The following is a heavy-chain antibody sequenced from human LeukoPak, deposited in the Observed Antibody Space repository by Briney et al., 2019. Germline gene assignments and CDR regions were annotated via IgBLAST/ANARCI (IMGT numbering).Heavy chain of an antibody. D-gene: IGHD1-26*01. J-gene: IGHJ4*02. CDR3: MKAKVGATFDS. V-gene: IGHV3-64D*06. Sequence: GGSLRLSCSASGFTFSSYSMDWVRQAPGKGPEYVPGINNNGGSTQYADSVKGRFTISRDNSKNTVYLQMSSLRPEDTAVYYCMKAKVGATFDSWGQGTLVIVSS. CDR2: INNNGGST. CDR1: GFTFSSYS.